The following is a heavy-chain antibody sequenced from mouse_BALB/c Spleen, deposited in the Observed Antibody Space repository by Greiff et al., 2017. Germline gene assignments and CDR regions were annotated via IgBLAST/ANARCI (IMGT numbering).Heavy chain of an antibody. V-gene: IGHV2-9-2*01. Sequence: VKVVESGPGLVAPSQCLSITCTVSGFSLTSYDISWIRQPPGKGLEWLGVIWTGGGTNYNSAFMSRLSISKDNSKSQVILIMNSLQTDDTAIYYCEREGDGYYGDYWGQGTTLTVSS. D-gene: IGHD2-3*01. CDR3: EREGDGYYGDY. CDR1: GFSLTSYD. J-gene: IGHJ2*01. CDR2: IWTGGGT.